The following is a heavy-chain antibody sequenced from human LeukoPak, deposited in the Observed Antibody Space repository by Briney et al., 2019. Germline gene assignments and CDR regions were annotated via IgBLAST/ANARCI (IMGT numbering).Heavy chain of an antibody. CDR3: AKVPYDSGGYSATSFDR. Sequence: GGSLRLSCAASGFTFSSYAMSWVRQAPGKGLQWVSGISGSGGSTYYADSVRGRFTVSRDNSKNTLHLQMNSLRGEDTAVYYCAKVPYDSGGYSATSFDRWSQGTLVTVYS. D-gene: IGHD3-22*01. CDR1: GFTFSSYA. J-gene: IGHJ4*02. V-gene: IGHV3-23*01. CDR2: ISGSGGST.